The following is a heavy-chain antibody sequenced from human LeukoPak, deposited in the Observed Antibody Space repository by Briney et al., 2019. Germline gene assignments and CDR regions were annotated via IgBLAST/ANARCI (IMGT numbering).Heavy chain of an antibody. CDR3: ARGKLGERGRLWYCSSTSCYPAYFDY. CDR1: GGSFSGYY. D-gene: IGHD2-2*01. CDR2: INHSGST. Sequence: SETLSLTCAVYGGSFSGYYWSWIRQPPGKGLEWVGEINHSGSTNYNPSLKSRVTISVDTSKNQFSLKLSSVTAADTAVYYCARGKLGERGRLWYCSSTSCYPAYFDYWGQGTLVTVSS. V-gene: IGHV4-34*01. J-gene: IGHJ4*02.